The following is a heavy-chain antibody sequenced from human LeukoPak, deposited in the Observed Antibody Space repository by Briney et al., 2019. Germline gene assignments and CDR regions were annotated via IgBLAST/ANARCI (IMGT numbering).Heavy chain of an antibody. D-gene: IGHD3-22*01. CDR2: ITCSGCAT. V-gene: IGHV3-23*01. CDR3: AKDRGRYYDSNGYYWGYYFDS. Sequence: GGSLRLFCAASGFTFSIYAVKWVRRAPGKGLEGVSAITCSGCATYYAESVKGRFTISRDNSKNTLYLQMSRLRAEDTAVYYCAKDRGRYYDSNGYYWGYYFDSWGQGILVTVST. J-gene: IGHJ4*02. CDR1: GFTFSIYA.